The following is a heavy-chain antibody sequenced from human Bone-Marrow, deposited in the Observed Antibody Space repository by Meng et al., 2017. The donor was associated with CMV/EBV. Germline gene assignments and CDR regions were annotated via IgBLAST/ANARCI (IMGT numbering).Heavy chain of an antibody. Sequence: ASVKVSCKASGYTFTSYYMHWVRQAPRQGLEWMGIINPSGGSTSYAQKFQGRVSMTRDTSTSTVHMEHSSVRAEDTAVYYCARALGHFDYWGQGTLVTVSS. J-gene: IGHJ4*02. V-gene: IGHV1-46*01. CDR2: INPSGGST. CDR1: GYTFTSYY. CDR3: ARALGHFDY.